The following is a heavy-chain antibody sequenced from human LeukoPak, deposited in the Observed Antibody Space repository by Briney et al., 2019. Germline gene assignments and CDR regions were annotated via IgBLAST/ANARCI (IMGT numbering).Heavy chain of an antibody. Sequence: PGGSLRLSCAASGFTFNNYGMHWVRQAPGKGLEWVAVISYDRSDTYYADSVRGRSIISRDNSKNTLYLQMNSLRVEDTAIYFCAKVFVLMRGTPENWFDPWGQGTLVTVSS. CDR3: AKVFVLMRGTPENWFDP. V-gene: IGHV3-30*18. CDR1: GFTFNNYG. J-gene: IGHJ5*02. D-gene: IGHD1-14*01. CDR2: ISYDRSDT.